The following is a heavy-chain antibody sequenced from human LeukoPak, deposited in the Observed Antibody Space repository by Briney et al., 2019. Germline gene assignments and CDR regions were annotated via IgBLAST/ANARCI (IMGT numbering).Heavy chain of an antibody. CDR3: AKGSGSGWYSGFDF. J-gene: IGHJ4*02. D-gene: IGHD6-19*01. CDR1: GFTFSNYA. Sequence: GGSLRLSCAASGFTFSNYAMSWVRRAPGKGLEWVLAISASGASTYYADSVKGRFTISRDNSKNSLYLQMSGLRGEDTAVYFCAKGSGSGWYSGFDFWGQGTLLTVSS. CDR2: ISASGAST. V-gene: IGHV3-23*01.